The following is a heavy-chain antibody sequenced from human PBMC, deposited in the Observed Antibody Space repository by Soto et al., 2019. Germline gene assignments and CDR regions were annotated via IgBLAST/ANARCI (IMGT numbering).Heavy chain of an antibody. CDR1: GGSFSTYY. J-gene: IGHJ3*02. D-gene: IGHD3-9*01. Sequence: SETLSLTCVVSGGSFSTYYYNWTRQSPGKGLEWIGEINHSGSNNYSPSLKSRVTMSLDTSKNQFSLKLTSVTAADTAVYYCARGGSNDWQVAFDIWGQGTMVTVSS. CDR3: ARGGSNDWQVAFDI. CDR2: INHSGSN. V-gene: IGHV4-34*01.